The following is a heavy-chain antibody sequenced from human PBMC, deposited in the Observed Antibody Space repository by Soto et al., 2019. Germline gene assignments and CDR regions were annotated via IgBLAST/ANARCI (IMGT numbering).Heavy chain of an antibody. Sequence: SVKVSCKASGFTFTSTAFQWVRQARGQRLEWIGWIAVGSGYTNYAQRFQDRVTLTRDMSTATTYMELSRLTSEDTAIYYCAADATAWQQMVPSDYWGQGTLVTVSS. D-gene: IGHD2-8*01. CDR3: AADATAWQQMVPSDY. J-gene: IGHJ4*02. CDR2: IAVGSGYT. CDR1: GFTFTSTA. V-gene: IGHV1-58*01.